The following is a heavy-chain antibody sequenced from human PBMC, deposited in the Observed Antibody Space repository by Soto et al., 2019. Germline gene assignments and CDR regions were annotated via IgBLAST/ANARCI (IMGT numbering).Heavy chain of an antibody. J-gene: IGHJ4*02. D-gene: IGHD5-18*01. Sequence: GASVKVSCKASGYTFTGYYMHWVRQAPGQGLEWMGWINPNSGGTNYAQKFQGRVTMTRDTSISTAYMELSRLRSDDTAVYYCAREAYGYGSSFDYWGQGTLVTVSS. CDR1: GYTFTGYY. CDR3: AREAYGYGSSFDY. CDR2: INPNSGGT. V-gene: IGHV1-2*02.